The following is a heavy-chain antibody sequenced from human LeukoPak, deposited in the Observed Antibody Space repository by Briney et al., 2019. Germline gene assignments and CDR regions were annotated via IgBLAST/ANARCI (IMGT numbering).Heavy chain of an antibody. CDR1: GFPFSYYG. D-gene: IGHD3-10*01. Sequence: GALELFFAASGFPFSYYGMHWVRQAPGKGLEGVAMISNDGTRHYYADSVRGRFTMSRDNSKNMLFLQMNSLRADDTALYYCARDYYGSRSHQTGIEYWGQGIVVTASS. J-gene: IGHJ4*02. CDR3: ARDYYGSRSHQTGIEY. CDR2: ISNDGTRH. V-gene: IGHV3-30*03.